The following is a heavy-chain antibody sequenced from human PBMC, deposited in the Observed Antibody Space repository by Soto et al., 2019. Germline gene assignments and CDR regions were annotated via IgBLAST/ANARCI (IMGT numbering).Heavy chain of an antibody. D-gene: IGHD1-1*01. V-gene: IGHV1-18*04. CDR2: ISAYNGNT. CDR3: ARGERGHYYYYNGMDV. Sequence: QVQLVQSGAEVKKPGASVKVSCKASGYTFTSYGISWVRQAPGQGLEWMGWISAYNGNTNYAQKLRGRVTMTTDTSTNTAYMELRSRRSDVTAVYYCARGERGHYYYYNGMDVWGQGTTVTVSS. CDR1: GYTFTSYG. J-gene: IGHJ6*02.